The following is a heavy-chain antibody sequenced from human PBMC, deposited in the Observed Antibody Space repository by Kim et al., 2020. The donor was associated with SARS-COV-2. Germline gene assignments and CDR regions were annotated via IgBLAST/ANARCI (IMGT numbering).Heavy chain of an antibody. D-gene: IGHD2-8*01. CDR2: DK. Sequence: DKRYSPYLKSRLTITKDTSKNQVVLTMPNMDPVDTATYYCAHLMRTWFDPWGQGTLVTVSS. CDR3: AHLMRTWFDP. J-gene: IGHJ5*02. V-gene: IGHV2-5*01.